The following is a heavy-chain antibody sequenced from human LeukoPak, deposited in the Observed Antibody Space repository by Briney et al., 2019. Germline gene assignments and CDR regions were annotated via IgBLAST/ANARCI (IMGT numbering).Heavy chain of an antibody. D-gene: IGHD3-3*01. V-gene: IGHV4-59*01. J-gene: IGHJ4*02. Sequence: SETLSLTCTVSGVSISSYYWSWIRQPPGKGLEWIGYIHYSGSTNYNPSLKSRITISVATSKNQFSLRLSSVTAADTAVYYCARVQYYDFWSGYLGPFDYWGQGTLVTVSS. CDR3: ARVQYYDFWSGYLGPFDY. CDR1: GVSISSYY. CDR2: IHYSGST.